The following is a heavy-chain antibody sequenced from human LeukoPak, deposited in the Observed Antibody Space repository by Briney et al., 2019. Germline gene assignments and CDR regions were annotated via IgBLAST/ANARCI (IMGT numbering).Heavy chain of an antibody. CDR1: GGTFSSYA. CDR2: IIPIFGTA. V-gene: IGHV1-69*13. D-gene: IGHD3-10*01. CDR3: ARVGSMLRVDAFDI. J-gene: IGHJ3*02. Sequence: PVKVSCKASGGTFSSYAISWVRQAPGQGLEWMGGIIPIFGTANYAQKFQGRVTITADESTSTAYMELSSLRSEDTAVYYCARVGSMLRVDAFDIWGQGTMVTVSS.